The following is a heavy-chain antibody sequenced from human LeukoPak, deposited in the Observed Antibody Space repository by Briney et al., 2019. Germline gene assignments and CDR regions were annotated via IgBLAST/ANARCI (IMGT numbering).Heavy chain of an antibody. CDR1: GYTFTSYG. V-gene: IGHV1-18*01. CDR3: ARGTMVRGVSYYGMDV. J-gene: IGHJ6*02. D-gene: IGHD3-10*01. Sequence: ASVKVSCKASGYTFTSYGISWVRQAPGQGLEWMGWISAYNGNTNYAQKLQGRVTMTTDTSTSTAYMELRSLRSDDTAVYYCARGTMVRGVSYYGMDVWGQGTTVTVSS. CDR2: ISAYNGNT.